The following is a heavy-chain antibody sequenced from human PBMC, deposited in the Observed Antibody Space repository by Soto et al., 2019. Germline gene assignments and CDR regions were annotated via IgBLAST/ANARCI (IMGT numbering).Heavy chain of an antibody. CDR1: GGSLSSGGCS. Sequence: QLQLLESGSGLVRPSQTLSLTCAVSGGSLSSGGCSWNWIRLPPVKSLEWIGYIFDTGNTYYSTSLKSRVTMSVDTSRNQFSLRLASVSAADTAMYYCACLNGYKRSCDHWGRGTLVTVSS. V-gene: IGHV4-30-2*01. J-gene: IGHJ2*01. CDR2: IFDTGNT. D-gene: IGHD1-1*01. CDR3: ACLNGYKRSCDH.